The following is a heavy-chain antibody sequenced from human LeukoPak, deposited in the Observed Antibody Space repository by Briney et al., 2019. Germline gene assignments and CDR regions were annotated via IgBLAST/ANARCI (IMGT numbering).Heavy chain of an antibody. V-gene: IGHV1-69*05. CDR3: ARVGITGTTFYY. CDR2: IIPIFGTA. D-gene: IGHD1-7*01. J-gene: IGHJ4*02. CDR1: GGTFSSYA. Sequence: SVKVSFKASGGTFSSYAISWVRQAPGQGLEWMGGIIPIFGTANYAQKFQGRVTITTDESTSTAYMELSSLRSEDTAVYYCARVGITGTTFYYWGQGTLVTVSS.